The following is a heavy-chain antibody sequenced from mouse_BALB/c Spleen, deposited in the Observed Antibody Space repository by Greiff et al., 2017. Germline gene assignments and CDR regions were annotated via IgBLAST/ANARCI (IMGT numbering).Heavy chain of an antibody. CDR1: GDSITSGY. J-gene: IGHJ3*01. Sequence: EVKVVESGPSLVKPSQTLSLTCSVTGDSITSGYWNWIRKFPGNKLEYMGYISYSGSTYYNPSLKSRISITRDTSKNQYYLQLNSVTTEDTATYYCARRRGNWDWFAYWGQGTLVTVSA. CDR2: ISYSGST. D-gene: IGHD4-1*02. CDR3: ARRRGNWDWFAY. V-gene: IGHV3-8*02.